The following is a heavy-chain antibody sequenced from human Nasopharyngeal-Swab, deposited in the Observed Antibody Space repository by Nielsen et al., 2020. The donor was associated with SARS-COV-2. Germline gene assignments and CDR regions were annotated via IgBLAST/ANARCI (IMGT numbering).Heavy chain of an antibody. CDR3: AKDGYSSSWYYYYGTDV. CDR1: GFTFSSYA. D-gene: IGHD6-13*01. J-gene: IGHJ6*02. V-gene: IGHV3-23*01. CDR2: ISGSGGST. Sequence: GESLKISCAASGFTFSSYAMSWVRQAPGKGLVWVSAISGSGGSTYYADSVKGRFTISRDNSKNTLYLQMNSLRAEDTAVYYCAKDGYSSSWYYYYGTDVWGQGTTVTVSS.